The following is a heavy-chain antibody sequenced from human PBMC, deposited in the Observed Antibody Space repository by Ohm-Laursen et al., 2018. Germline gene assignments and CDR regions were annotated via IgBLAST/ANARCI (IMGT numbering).Heavy chain of an antibody. Sequence: SLRLSCSASAFTFSDYYMSWIRQAPGKGLECVSYISNSGTATYYADSVKGRFTISRDSAKNSLYLQMNSLRAEDMAVYYCAADSSGYYSDYFDYWGQGTLVTVSS. CDR2: ISNSGTAT. CDR1: AFTFSDYY. CDR3: AADSSGYYSDYFDY. D-gene: IGHD3-22*01. V-gene: IGHV3-11*01. J-gene: IGHJ4*02.